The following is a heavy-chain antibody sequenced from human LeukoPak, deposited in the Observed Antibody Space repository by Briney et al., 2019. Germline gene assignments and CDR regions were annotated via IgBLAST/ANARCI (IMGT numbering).Heavy chain of an antibody. CDR1: GGSISSYY. CDR3: ARYYYDSSGYCFDY. Sequence: SETLSLTCTVSGGSISSYYWSWIRQPPGKGLEWIGYIYYSGSTNYNPSLKSRVTISVDTSKNQFSLKLSSVTAADTAVYYCARYYYDSSGYCFDYWGQGTLVAVSS. J-gene: IGHJ4*02. V-gene: IGHV4-59*01. CDR2: IYYSGST. D-gene: IGHD3-22*01.